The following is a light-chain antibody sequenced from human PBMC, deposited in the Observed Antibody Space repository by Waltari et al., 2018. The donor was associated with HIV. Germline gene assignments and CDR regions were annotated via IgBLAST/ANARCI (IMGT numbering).Light chain of an antibody. CDR2: QDT. V-gene: IGLV3-1*01. CDR1: TLGTKY. Sequence: SYALTQPPSVSVSPGQTASITCSGATLGTKYASWSQHNPGQSPVMVIYQDTKRPSGITERFSGSNSGNTATLTISGTQAMDEADYYCQAWDSSTGHVVFGGGTKLTVL. CDR3: QAWDSSTGHVV. J-gene: IGLJ2*01.